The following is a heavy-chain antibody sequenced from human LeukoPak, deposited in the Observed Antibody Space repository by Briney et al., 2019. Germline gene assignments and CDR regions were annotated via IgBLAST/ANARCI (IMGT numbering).Heavy chain of an antibody. D-gene: IGHD1-20*01. CDR1: GFTFSSYG. J-gene: IGHJ4*02. Sequence: PGGSLRLSCAASGFTFSSYGMSWVRQAPGKGLEWVSTISGSGGSTYYADSVRGRFTISRDNAKNSLYLQMNSLRAEDTAVYYCARVAPNWTFDYWGQGTLVTVSS. CDR2: ISGSGGST. CDR3: ARVAPNWTFDY. V-gene: IGHV3-23*01.